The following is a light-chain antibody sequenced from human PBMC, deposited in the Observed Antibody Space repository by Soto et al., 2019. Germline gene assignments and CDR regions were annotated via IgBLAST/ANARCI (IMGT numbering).Light chain of an antibody. Sequence: QLVLTQPPSASGTPGQRVTISCSGSSSNIGSNAVNWYQQVPGTAPKLLIYSNNQRPSGVPDRFSGSKSGTSASLAISGLQSEDEADYYCAVWDNSLNGAVFGGGTQLTVL. J-gene: IGLJ7*01. V-gene: IGLV1-44*01. CDR1: SSNIGSNA. CDR3: AVWDNSLNGAV. CDR2: SNN.